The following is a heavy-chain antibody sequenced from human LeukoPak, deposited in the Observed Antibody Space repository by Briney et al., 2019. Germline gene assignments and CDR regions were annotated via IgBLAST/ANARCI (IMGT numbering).Heavy chain of an antibody. D-gene: IGHD6-19*01. Sequence: SETLSLTCAVYGGSFSGYYWSWIRQPPGKGLEWIGYIYYSGSTNYNPSPKSRVTISVDTSKNQFSLKLSSVTAADTAVYYCARDSSGWSPGPFDYWGQGTLVTVSS. V-gene: IGHV4-59*01. CDR1: GGSFSGYY. CDR2: IYYSGST. J-gene: IGHJ4*02. CDR3: ARDSSGWSPGPFDY.